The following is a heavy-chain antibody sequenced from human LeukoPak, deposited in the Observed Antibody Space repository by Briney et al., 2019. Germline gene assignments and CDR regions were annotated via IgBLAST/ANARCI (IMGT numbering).Heavy chain of an antibody. CDR1: GGTFSGYT. D-gene: IGHD3-22*01. Sequence: ASVKVSCKASGGTFSGYTISWVRQAPGQGLEWMGWISAYNGNTNYAQKLQGRVTMTTDTSTSTAYMELRSLRSDDTAVYYCARGVYYDTSEDAFDIWGQGTMVTVSS. V-gene: IGHV1-18*01. CDR3: ARGVYYDTSEDAFDI. J-gene: IGHJ3*02. CDR2: ISAYNGNT.